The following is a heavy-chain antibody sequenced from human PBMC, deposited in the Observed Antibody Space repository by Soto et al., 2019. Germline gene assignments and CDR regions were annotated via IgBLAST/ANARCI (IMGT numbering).Heavy chain of an antibody. D-gene: IGHD2-2*01. CDR3: AREGTDCSSTSCYVFADY. Sequence: QVQLVQSGAEVKKPGASVKVSCKASGYTFTSYYMHWVRQAPGQGLEWMGIINPSGGSTSYAQKFQGRVTMTRDTSTSTVYMELSSLRSEDTAVYYCAREGTDCSSTSCYVFADYWCQGTLVTVSS. CDR2: INPSGGST. V-gene: IGHV1-46*03. J-gene: IGHJ4*02. CDR1: GYTFTSYY.